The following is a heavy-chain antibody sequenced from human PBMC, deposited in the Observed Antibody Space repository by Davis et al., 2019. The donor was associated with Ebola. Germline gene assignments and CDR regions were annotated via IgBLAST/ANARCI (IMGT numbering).Heavy chain of an antibody. CDR3: AKSSEDTDMGNFPRFCYYYGMDV. J-gene: IGHJ6*02. CDR1: GFSFSSYA. D-gene: IGHD5-18*01. Sequence: PAGSLTLSCAASGFSFSSYAMSWVRQAPGKGLEWVSAISGSGGSTYYADSVKGRFTLSRDNSKNTLYLQVNSLRAEDTAVYYCAKSSEDTDMGNFPRFCYYYGMDVWGQGTTVTVSS. CDR2: ISGSGGST. V-gene: IGHV3-23*01.